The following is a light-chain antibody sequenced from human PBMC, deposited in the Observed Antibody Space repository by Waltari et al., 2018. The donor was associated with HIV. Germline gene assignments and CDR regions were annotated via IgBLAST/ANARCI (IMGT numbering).Light chain of an antibody. CDR2: AAS. CDR3: QQSYSTPLT. CDR1: QSISSY. J-gene: IGKJ4*01. V-gene: IGKV1-39*01. Sequence: DIQMTQSPSSLSASVGDRVTITCRASQSISSYLNWYQQKPWKAPKVLIYAASSLQSGVPSRFSGSGSGTDFTLTISSLQPEDFATYYCQQSYSTPLTFGGGTKVEIK.